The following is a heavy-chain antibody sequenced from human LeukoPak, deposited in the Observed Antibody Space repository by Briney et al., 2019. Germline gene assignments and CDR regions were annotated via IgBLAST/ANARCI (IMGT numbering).Heavy chain of an antibody. CDR3: AKDQGVGATSYYMDV. V-gene: IGHV3-30*02. CDR2: IRYDGSNK. J-gene: IGHJ6*03. CDR1: GFTFSSYG. D-gene: IGHD1-26*01. Sequence: SGGSLRLSCAASGFTFSSYGMHWVRQAPGKGLEWVAFIRYDGSNKYYADSVKGRFTISRDNSKNTLYLQMNSLRAEDTAVYYCAKDQGVGATSYYMDVWGKGTTVTVSS.